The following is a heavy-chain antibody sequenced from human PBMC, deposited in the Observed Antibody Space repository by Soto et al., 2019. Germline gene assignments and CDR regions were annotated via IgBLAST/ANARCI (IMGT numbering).Heavy chain of an antibody. V-gene: IGHV4-34*01. CDR3: ARGLRRTYYYGSGSPY. J-gene: IGHJ4*02. D-gene: IGHD3-10*01. Sequence: RQPPGKGLEWIGEINHSGSTNYNPSLKSRVTISVDTSKNQFSLKLSSVTAADTAVYYCARGLRRTYYYGSGSPYWGQGTLVTVSS. CDR2: INHSGST.